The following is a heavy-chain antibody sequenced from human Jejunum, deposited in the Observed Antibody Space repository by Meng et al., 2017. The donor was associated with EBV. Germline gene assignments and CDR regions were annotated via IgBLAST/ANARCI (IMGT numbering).Heavy chain of an antibody. V-gene: IGHV4-61*01. Sequence: QVQLRERCRGRGKPSETLSLTCTVSGDSVSSGSYYWSWIRQPPGKGLEWIGFIYYTGGTSYSPSLKSRVTMSVDTSKNQFSLRLNSVTAADTAVYYCARDQGGRLRFFAFDIWGRGTMVTVSS. J-gene: IGHJ3*02. CDR2: IYYTGGT. D-gene: IGHD3-3*01. CDR1: GDSVSSGSYY. CDR3: ARDQGGRLRFFAFDI.